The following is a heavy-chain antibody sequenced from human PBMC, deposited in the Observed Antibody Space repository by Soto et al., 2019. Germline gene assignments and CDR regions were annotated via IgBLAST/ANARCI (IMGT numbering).Heavy chain of an antibody. CDR3: ARGYGGPASWFDP. Sequence: QVQLVQSGAEVKKPGASVKVSCKASGYTFTSYAMHWVRQAPGQRLEWMGWINAGNGNTKYSQKFQGRGTITRATSASTAYRELSSLRSEDTAVYYCARGYGGPASWFDPWGQGTLVTVSS. D-gene: IGHD3-10*01. V-gene: IGHV1-3*01. CDR2: INAGNGNT. CDR1: GYTFTSYA. J-gene: IGHJ5*02.